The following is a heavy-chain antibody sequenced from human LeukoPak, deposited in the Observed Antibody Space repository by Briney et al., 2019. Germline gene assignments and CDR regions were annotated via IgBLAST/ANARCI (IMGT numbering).Heavy chain of an antibody. J-gene: IGHJ5*02. CDR1: GGSISSYY. CDR3: AGPPSVDP. D-gene: IGHD4-11*01. Sequence: PSETLSLTCTVSGGSISSYYWNWIRQPAGKGLEWIGRIYSSGSINYNPSLKSRVTISVDKSKNQVSLKLSSVTAADTAVYYCAGPPSVDPWGQGTLVTVSS. V-gene: IGHV4-4*07. CDR2: IYSSGSI.